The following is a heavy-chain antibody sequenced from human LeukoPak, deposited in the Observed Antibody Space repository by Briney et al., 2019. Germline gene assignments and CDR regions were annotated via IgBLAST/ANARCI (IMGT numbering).Heavy chain of an antibody. CDR3: ARDFVVVPAAGGDYYYGMDV. J-gene: IGHJ6*04. Sequence: SVTVACKASGGTFSSYAISWVRQAPGQGLEWMGGIIPIFGTANYAQKFQGRVTITADESTSTAYMELSSLRSEDTAVYYCARDFVVVPAAGGDYYYGMDVWGKGTTVTVSS. CDR1: GGTFSSYA. V-gene: IGHV1-69*13. CDR2: IIPIFGTA. D-gene: IGHD2-2*01.